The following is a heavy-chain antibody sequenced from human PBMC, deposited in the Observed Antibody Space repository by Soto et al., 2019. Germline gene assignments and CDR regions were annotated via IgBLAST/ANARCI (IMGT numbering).Heavy chain of an antibody. V-gene: IGHV4-59*08. CDR2: IYYAGST. Sequence: SETLSLTCTVSGGSMISYYWSWIRQPPGRGLEWIGFIYYAGSTKYNPSLNSRVTISVDTSKNQFSLTVTSVTAADTAVYYCARQVVAHCSGGSCYSPNSHLFDPWGQGTLVIVSS. CDR1: GGSMISYY. D-gene: IGHD2-15*01. CDR3: ARQVVAHCSGGSCYSPNSHLFDP. J-gene: IGHJ5*02.